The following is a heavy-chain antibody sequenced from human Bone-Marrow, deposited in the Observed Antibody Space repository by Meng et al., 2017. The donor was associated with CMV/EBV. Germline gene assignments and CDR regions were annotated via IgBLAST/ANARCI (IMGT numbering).Heavy chain of an antibody. D-gene: IGHD3-3*01. CDR3: ARGTYCDFLSGYLRSGMAV. CDR2: IYYSGST. J-gene: IGHJ6*02. CDR1: GGSIGSSSYY. V-gene: IGHV4-39*07. Sequence: SESLSLTCTVSGGSIGSSSYYWGWIRQPPGKGLEWIGSIYYSGSTYYNPSPKSRITISVDTSKNQLSLKLSSVTAADPAGYYCARGTYCDFLSGYLRSGMAVWAQGTTAPFSS.